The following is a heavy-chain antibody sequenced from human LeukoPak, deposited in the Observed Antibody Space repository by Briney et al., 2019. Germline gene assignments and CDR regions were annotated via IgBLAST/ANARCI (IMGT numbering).Heavy chain of an antibody. V-gene: IGHV1-24*01. CDR2: FDPEDGET. D-gene: IGHD2-15*01. J-gene: IGHJ6*02. CDR3: AKRQYCSGGSCYSPKFLYYYYGMDV. Sequence: GASVKVSCKVSGYTLTELSMHWVRQAPGKGLEWMGGFDPEDGETIYAQKFQGRVTMTEDTSTDTAYMELSRLRSDDTAVYYCAKRQYCSGGSCYSPKFLYYYYGMDVWGQGTTVTVSS. CDR1: GYTLTELS.